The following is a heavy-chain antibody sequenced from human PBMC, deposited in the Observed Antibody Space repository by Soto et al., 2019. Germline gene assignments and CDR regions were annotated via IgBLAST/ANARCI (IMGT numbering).Heavy chain of an antibody. CDR1: GGTFSSYA. D-gene: IGHD3-10*01. CDR2: IISIFGTA. V-gene: IGHV1-69*12. Sequence: QVQLVQSGAEVKKPGSSVEVSCKASGGTFSSYAISWVRQAPGQGLEWMGGIISIFGTANYAQKFQGRVTVTADDSTSSAYMELSSLRSEDTAVYSCARHGSEPRYYYYSMDVWGQGTTVTVSS. CDR3: ARHGSEPRYYYYSMDV. J-gene: IGHJ6*02.